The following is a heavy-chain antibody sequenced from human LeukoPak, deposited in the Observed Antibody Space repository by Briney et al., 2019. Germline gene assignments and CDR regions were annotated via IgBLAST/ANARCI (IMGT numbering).Heavy chain of an antibody. CDR1: GFNIRDHY. CDR3: AKALVPAAISYFDY. Sequence: GGSLRLSCAASGFNIRDHYMGWIRQAPGKGLEWVSAISGSGGSTYYADSVKGRFTISRDNSKNTLYLQMNSLRAEDTAVYYCAKALVPAAISYFDYWGQGTLVTVSS. J-gene: IGHJ4*02. V-gene: IGHV3-23*01. CDR2: ISGSGGST. D-gene: IGHD2-2*01.